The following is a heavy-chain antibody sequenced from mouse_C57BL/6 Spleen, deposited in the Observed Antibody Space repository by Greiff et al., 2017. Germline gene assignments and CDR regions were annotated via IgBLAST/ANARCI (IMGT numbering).Heavy chain of an antibody. CDR2: IYPRSGNT. CDR3: ARPPNYGSTFAMDY. Sequence: QVQLQQSGAELARPGASVKLSCKASGYTFTSYGISWVKQRTGQGLEWIGEIYPRSGNTYYNEKFKGKATLTADKSSSTAYMELRSLTSEDSAVYFCARPPNYGSTFAMDYWGQGTAVTVSS. D-gene: IGHD1-1*01. V-gene: IGHV1-81*01. CDR1: GYTFTSYG. J-gene: IGHJ4*01.